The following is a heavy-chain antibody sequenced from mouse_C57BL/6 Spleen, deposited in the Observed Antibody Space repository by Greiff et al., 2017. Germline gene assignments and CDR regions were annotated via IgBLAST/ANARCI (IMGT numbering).Heavy chain of an antibody. Sequence: DVHLVESGGGLVQPGGSMKLSCVASGFTFSNYWMNWVRQSPEKGLEWVAQIRLKSDNYATHYAESVKGRFTISRDDSKSSVYLQMNNLRAEDTGIYYCLGRVDYWGQGTSVTVSS. D-gene: IGHD1-1*02. CDR3: LGRVDY. V-gene: IGHV6-3*01. CDR1: GFTFSNYW. J-gene: IGHJ4*01. CDR2: IRLKSDNYAT.